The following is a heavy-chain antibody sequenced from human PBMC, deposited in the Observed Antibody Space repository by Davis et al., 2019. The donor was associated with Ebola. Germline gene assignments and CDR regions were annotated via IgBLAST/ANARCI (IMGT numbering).Heavy chain of an antibody. Sequence: GESLKISCAASGFTFSSYGMHWVRQAPGKGLEWVAVIWYDGSNKYYADSVKGRFTISRDNSKNTLYLQMNSLRAEDTAVYYCARAESAHYGMDVWGQGTTVTVSS. J-gene: IGHJ6*02. V-gene: IGHV3-33*01. D-gene: IGHD6-6*01. CDR1: GFTFSSYG. CDR3: ARAESAHYGMDV. CDR2: IWYDGSNK.